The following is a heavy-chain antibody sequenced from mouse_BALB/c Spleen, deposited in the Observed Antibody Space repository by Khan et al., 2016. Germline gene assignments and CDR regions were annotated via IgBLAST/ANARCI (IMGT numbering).Heavy chain of an antibody. CDR1: GFTFSDYY. J-gene: IGHJ3*01. CDR3: ARDDRWFAY. V-gene: IGHV5-4*02. Sequence: EVELVESGGGLVKPGGSLKLSCAASGFTFSDYYMYWVRQTPDKRLEWVATISDGGSYTYYPDSVKGRFTISRDNAKNNLYLQMSSLESEDTAMYYCARDDRWFAYWGQGTLVTVSA. D-gene: IGHD2-14*01. CDR2: ISDGGSYT.